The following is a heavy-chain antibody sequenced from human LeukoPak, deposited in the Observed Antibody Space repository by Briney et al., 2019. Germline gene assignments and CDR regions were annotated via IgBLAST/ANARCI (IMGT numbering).Heavy chain of an antibody. V-gene: IGHV4-39*01. D-gene: IGHD3-3*01. J-gene: IGHJ4*02. CDR2: IYYSGST. CDR1: GGSISSSSYY. Sequence: SETLSLTCTVSGGSISSSSYYWGWLRPPPGKGLVGIGSIYYSGSTYYNPSLKSRVTISVDTSKSQFSLRLTSVTAADTAVYYCARHVRFLEWLSSYYFDYWGQGTLVTVSS. CDR3: ARHVRFLEWLSSYYFDY.